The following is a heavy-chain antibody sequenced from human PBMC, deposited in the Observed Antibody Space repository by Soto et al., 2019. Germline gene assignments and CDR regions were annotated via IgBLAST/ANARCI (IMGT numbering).Heavy chain of an antibody. CDR1: GFTFSDFW. Sequence: GGSLRLSCAASGFTFSDFWLHWVRQTPGKGLVWVSTISGSGGSLYYADSVKGRFTISRDNSKNTLYLQMNSLRAGDSAIYYCAKEGTSGLYYFDYWGQGTLVTVSS. CDR3: AKEGTSGLYYFDY. V-gene: IGHV3-23*01. J-gene: IGHJ4*02. CDR2: ISGSGGSL. D-gene: IGHD6-19*01.